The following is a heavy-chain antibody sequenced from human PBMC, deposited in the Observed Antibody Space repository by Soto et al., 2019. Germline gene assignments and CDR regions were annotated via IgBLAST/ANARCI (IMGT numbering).Heavy chain of an antibody. Sequence: PSETLYLNCTVSGGSISSADYYWSWVRQPPGKGLEWIGYIYYSGSTFFNPSLKSRVTISKDTSRNQFSLRLNSVTAADTAVYYCARAIVVTIGGMDVWGQGTTVTVSS. CDR1: GGSISSADYY. V-gene: IGHV4-30-4*01. J-gene: IGHJ6*02. CDR3: ARAIVVTIGGMDV. CDR2: IYYSGST. D-gene: IGHD5-12*01.